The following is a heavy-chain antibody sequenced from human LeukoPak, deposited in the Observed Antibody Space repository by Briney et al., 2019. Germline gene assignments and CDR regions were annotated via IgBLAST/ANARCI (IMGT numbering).Heavy chain of an antibody. CDR1: GFTASTVY. Sequence: GGSLRLSCAASGFTASTVYMTWVRQAPGKGLEWVSVIYGGHTAYYADSVKDRFTISGDNPKNTLNLQMNSLRAEDTAVYYCAREIGQLGGAFDIWGQGTMVTVSS. CDR2: IYGGHTA. J-gene: IGHJ3*02. V-gene: IGHV3-53*01. CDR3: AREIGQLGGAFDI. D-gene: IGHD7-27*01.